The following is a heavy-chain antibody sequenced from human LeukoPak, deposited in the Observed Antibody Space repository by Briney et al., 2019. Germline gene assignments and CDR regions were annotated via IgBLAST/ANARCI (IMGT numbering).Heavy chain of an antibody. D-gene: IGHD1-7*01. Sequence: GASVKVSCKVSGYTLTELSMDWVRQAPGKGLEWMGGFDPEDGETIYAQKFQGRVTMTEDTSTDTAYMELSSLRSEDTAVYYCATAGTTGVRYYYYYMDVWGKGTTVTVSS. CDR2: FDPEDGET. CDR3: ATAGTTGVRYYYYYMDV. J-gene: IGHJ6*03. V-gene: IGHV1-24*01. CDR1: GYTLTELS.